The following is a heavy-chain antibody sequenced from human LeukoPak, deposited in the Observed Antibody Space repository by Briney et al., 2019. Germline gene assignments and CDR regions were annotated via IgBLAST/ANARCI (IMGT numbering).Heavy chain of an antibody. CDR3: PRHYLPSDPLDS. CDR2: ISSSSSHI. J-gene: IGHJ4*02. CDR1: GFTCSSGN. D-gene: IGHD3-10*01. V-gene: IGHV3-21*01. Sequence: PGGSLRLFFAVCGFTCSSGNMRWVRQAPGKGLEWGSSISSSSSHIYYADSAKGRFTISRDNAKNTLYMQRNRQRAEDTAEYWSPRHYLPSDPLDSWGQGTLVTASS.